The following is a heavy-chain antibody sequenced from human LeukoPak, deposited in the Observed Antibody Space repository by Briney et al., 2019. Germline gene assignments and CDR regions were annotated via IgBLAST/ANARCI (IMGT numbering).Heavy chain of an antibody. J-gene: IGHJ6*02. V-gene: IGHV6-1*01. D-gene: IGHD3-22*01. Sequence: SQTLSLTCAISGDSVSSNRAAWNWIRQSPSRGLEWLGRTYYRSKWYNDYAVSVKSRITINPDTSKNQFSLQLNSVTPEDTAVYYCARTPSTYYYDSSGYYPYYYGMDVWGQGTTVTVSS. CDR2: TYYRSKWYN. CDR3: ARTPSTYYYDSSGYYPYYYGMDV. CDR1: GDSVSSNRAA.